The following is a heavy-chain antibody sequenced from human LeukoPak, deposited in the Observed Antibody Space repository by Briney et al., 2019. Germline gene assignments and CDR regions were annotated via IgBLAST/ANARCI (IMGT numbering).Heavy chain of an antibody. CDR2: IYYSGST. V-gene: IGHV4-59*01. CDR1: GGSISSYY. Sequence: SETLSLTCTVSGGSISSYYWSWIRQPPGKGLEWIGYIYYSGSTNYNPSLKSRVTISVDTSKNQFSLKLSSVTAADTAVYYCARRVGYSYGHFDYWGQGTLVTVSS. D-gene: IGHD5-18*01. J-gene: IGHJ4*02. CDR3: ARRVGYSYGHFDY.